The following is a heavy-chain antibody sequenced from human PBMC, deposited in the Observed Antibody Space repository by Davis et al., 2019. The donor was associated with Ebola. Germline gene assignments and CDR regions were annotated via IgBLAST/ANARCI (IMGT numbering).Heavy chain of an antibody. D-gene: IGHD6-19*01. Sequence: AASVKVSCKASGFTFTSSAVQWVRQARGQRLEWIGWIVVGSGNTNYAQKFQERVTITRDVSTSTAYMELSSLRSEDTAVYYCAADHDCSSGWWCSGSDPLRFDYWGQGTLVTVSS. CDR1: GFTFTSSA. CDR2: IVVGSGNT. J-gene: IGHJ4*02. CDR3: AADHDCSSGWWCSGSDPLRFDY. V-gene: IGHV1-58*01.